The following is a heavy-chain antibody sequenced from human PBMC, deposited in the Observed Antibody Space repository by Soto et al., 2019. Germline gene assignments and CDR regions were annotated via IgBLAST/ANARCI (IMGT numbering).Heavy chain of an antibody. CDR1: GFTFSSYW. V-gene: IGHV3-74*01. D-gene: IGHD2-21*02. J-gene: IGHJ5*02. Sequence: GGSLRLSCAASGFTFSSYWMHWVRQAPGKGLVWVSRINSDGSSTSYADSVKGRFTISRDNAKNTLYLQMNSLRAEDTAVYYFARGLRTAAREVVTANSNWFDPWGQGTLVTVSS. CDR3: ARGLRTAAREVVTANSNWFDP. CDR2: INSDGSST.